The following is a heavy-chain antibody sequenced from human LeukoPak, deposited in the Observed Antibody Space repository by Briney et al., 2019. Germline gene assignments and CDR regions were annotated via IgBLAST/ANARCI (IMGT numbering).Heavy chain of an antibody. D-gene: IGHD3-3*01. CDR1: GFTFSSYG. J-gene: IGHJ4*02. CDR3: ARDSGITIFGRLDY. Sequence: GRSLRLSCAASGFTFSSYGMHWVRQAPGKGLEWVAVIWYDGSNKYCADSVKGRFTISRDNSKNTLYLQMNSLRAEDTAVYYCARDSGITIFGRLDYWGQGTLVTVSS. V-gene: IGHV3-33*01. CDR2: IWYDGSNK.